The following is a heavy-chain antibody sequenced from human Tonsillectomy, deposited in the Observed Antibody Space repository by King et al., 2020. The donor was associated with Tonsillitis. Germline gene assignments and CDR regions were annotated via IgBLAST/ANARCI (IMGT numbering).Heavy chain of an antibody. CDR1: GYTLTELS. J-gene: IGHJ4*02. CDR2: FDPEDGET. V-gene: IGHV1-24*01. Sequence: QLVQSGAEVKKPGASVKVSCKVSGYTLTELSMHWVRQAPGKGLEWMGGFDPEDGETIYAQKFQGRVTMTADTSTDTAYMELSSLRSEDTAVYYCATVRRGTGVHFDYWGQGTLVTVSS. CDR3: ATVRRGTGVHFDY. D-gene: IGHD2-8*02.